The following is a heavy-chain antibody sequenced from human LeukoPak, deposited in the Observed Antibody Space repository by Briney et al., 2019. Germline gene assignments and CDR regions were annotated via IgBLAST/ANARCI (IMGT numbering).Heavy chain of an antibody. Sequence: PSETLSLTCTVSGDSISGSSYYWSWIRQPAGKGLEWIGRIYTSGSTNYNPSLKSRVTMSVDTSKNQFSLKLSSVTAADTAVYYCAREGGITGVDYWGQGTLVTVSS. V-gene: IGHV4-61*02. CDR2: IYTSGST. CDR3: AREGGITGVDY. CDR1: GDSISGSSYY. D-gene: IGHD1-20*01. J-gene: IGHJ4*02.